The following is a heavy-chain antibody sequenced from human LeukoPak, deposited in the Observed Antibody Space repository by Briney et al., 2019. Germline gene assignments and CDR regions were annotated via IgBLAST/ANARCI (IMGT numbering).Heavy chain of an antibody. CDR3: ASADGGDFWSGYYPFDI. Sequence: SETLSLTCTVSGGFISNYYWSWIRQPPGKGLEWLGYIYYSGSTNYNPSLKRRVTISVDTSKNQFSLKLSSVTAADTAVYYCASADGGDFWSGYYPFDIWGQGTMVTVSS. CDR2: IYYSGST. CDR1: GGFISNYY. J-gene: IGHJ3*02. D-gene: IGHD3-3*01. V-gene: IGHV4-59*01.